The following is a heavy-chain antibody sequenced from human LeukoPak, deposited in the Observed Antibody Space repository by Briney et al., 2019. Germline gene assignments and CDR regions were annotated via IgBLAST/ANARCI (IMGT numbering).Heavy chain of an antibody. J-gene: IGHJ6*02. V-gene: IGHV4-30-4*01. Sequence: PSQTLSLTCTVSGGSISSGDYYWSWIRQPPGKGLEWIGYIYYNGSTNYNPSLKSRVTISIDTSKNQFSLKLSSVTAADTAVYYCARGGRYYYYGMDVWGQGTTVTVSS. D-gene: IGHD3-16*01. CDR2: IYYNGST. CDR1: GGSISSGDYY. CDR3: ARGGRYYYYGMDV.